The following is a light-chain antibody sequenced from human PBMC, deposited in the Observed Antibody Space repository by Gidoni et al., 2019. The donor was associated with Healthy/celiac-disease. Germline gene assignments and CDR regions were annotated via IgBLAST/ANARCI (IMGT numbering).Light chain of an antibody. Sequence: DIVMTQSPDSLAVSLGERATINCKSSQSVLYSSNNKNYLAWYQQKPVQPPKLLIYWASTRESGVPDRFICSGSGTDFTLTISSLQAEDVAVYYCQQYYSTPQTFGQGTKVEIQ. V-gene: IGKV4-1*01. CDR1: QSVLYSSNNKNY. J-gene: IGKJ1*01. CDR2: WAS. CDR3: QQYYSTPQT.